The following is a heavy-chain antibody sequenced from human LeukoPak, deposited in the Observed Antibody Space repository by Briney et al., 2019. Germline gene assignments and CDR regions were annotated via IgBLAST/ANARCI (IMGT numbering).Heavy chain of an antibody. CDR1: GFTFSSYA. Sequence: GGSLRLSCAASGFTFSSYAMHWVRQAPGKGLEYVSAISSNGGSTYYANSVKGRFTISRDNSKNTLYLQMGSLRAEDMAVYYCARGSKGGGWYYFDYWGQGTLVTVSS. J-gene: IGHJ4*02. V-gene: IGHV3-64*01. D-gene: IGHD6-19*01. CDR2: ISSNGGST. CDR3: ARGSKGGGWYYFDY.